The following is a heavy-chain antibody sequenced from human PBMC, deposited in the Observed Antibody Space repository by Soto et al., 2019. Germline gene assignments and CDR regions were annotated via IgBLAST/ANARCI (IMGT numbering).Heavy chain of an antibody. J-gene: IGHJ4*02. CDR2: ISSSGGSI. D-gene: IGHD6-13*01. CDR3: AKGRSSWYTLFDY. V-gene: IGHV3-9*01. CDR1: GFTFDDYA. Sequence: PGGSLRLSCAASGFTFDDYAMHWVRQPPGKGLEWVSGISSSGGSIDYADSVKGRFTISRDTSKNTLYLQMDSLRAEDTAIYYCAKGRSSWYTLFDYWGQGTLVTVSS.